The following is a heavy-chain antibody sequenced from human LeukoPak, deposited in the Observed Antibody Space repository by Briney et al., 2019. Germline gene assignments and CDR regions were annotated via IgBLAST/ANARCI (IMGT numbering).Heavy chain of an antibody. J-gene: IGHJ4*02. Sequence: ASVKVSCKASGGTFSSYAISWVRQAPGQGLEWMGRIIPIFGTANYAQKFQGRVTITTDESTSTAYMGLSSLRSEDTAVYYCARSEYSYPQAHFDYWGQGTLVTVSS. D-gene: IGHD5-18*01. CDR1: GGTFSSYA. CDR2: IIPIFGTA. V-gene: IGHV1-69*05. CDR3: ARSEYSYPQAHFDY.